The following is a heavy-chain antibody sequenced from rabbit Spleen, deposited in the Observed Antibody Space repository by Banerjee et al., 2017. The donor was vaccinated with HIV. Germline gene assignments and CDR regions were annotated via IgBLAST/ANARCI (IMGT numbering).Heavy chain of an antibody. Sequence: EQLEESGGGLVKPEGSLTLTCKASGVSLNDKDVMCWVRQAPGKGLEWIGCIYTGDGSTAYASWAKGRFTVSKTSSTTVTLQLNSLTAADTATYFCARGSAAMTMVITGYYLSLWGQGTLVTVS. D-gene: IGHD2-1*01. V-gene: IGHV1S45*01. CDR2: IYTGDGST. CDR1: GVSLNDKDV. CDR3: ARGSAAMTMVITGYYLSL. J-gene: IGHJ3*01.